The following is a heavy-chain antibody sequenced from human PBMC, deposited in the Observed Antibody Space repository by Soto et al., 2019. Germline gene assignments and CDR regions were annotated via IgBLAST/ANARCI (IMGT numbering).Heavy chain of an antibody. Sequence: EVQLVESGGGLVQPGGSLRLSCAASGFTFSSYYMSWVRQPPGKGLEWAANIKQDGSEKYYVDSVKGRFTISRDNAKNSLYLQMNSLRAEDTAVYYCARDGYSAGFDIWGQGTMVAVSS. CDR1: GFTFSSYY. D-gene: IGHD5-18*01. V-gene: IGHV3-7*01. CDR2: IKQDGSEK. J-gene: IGHJ3*02. CDR3: ARDGYSAGFDI.